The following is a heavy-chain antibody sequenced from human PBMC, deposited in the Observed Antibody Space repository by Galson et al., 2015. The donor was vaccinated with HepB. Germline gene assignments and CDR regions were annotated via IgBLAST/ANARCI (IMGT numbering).Heavy chain of an antibody. V-gene: IGHV1-3*01. J-gene: IGHJ4*02. CDR3: ARSRHDYGDYD. CDR2: INAGNGNT. CDR1: GYTFTSYA. D-gene: IGHD4-17*01. Sequence: SVKVSCKASGYTFTSYAMHWVRQAPGQRLEWMGWINAGNGNTKYSQKFQGRVTITRDTSASTAYMELSSLKAEDTAVYYCARSRHDYGDYDWGQGTLVTVSS.